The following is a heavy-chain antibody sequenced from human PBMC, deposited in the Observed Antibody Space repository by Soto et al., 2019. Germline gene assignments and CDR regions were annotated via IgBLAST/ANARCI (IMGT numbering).Heavy chain of an antibody. Sequence: EVQLLESGGGLVQPGGSLRLSCAVSGFTFRSYAMSWVRQAPGKGPEWVSVISAGGSNTYYAESVKGRFTISKDNTKNTLYLQMNSLRDEDTAVYYCAKKCPPRDAFDIWGQGTMVTVST. J-gene: IGHJ3*02. CDR2: ISAGGSNT. CDR1: GFTFRSYA. V-gene: IGHV3-23*01. CDR3: AKKCPPRDAFDI.